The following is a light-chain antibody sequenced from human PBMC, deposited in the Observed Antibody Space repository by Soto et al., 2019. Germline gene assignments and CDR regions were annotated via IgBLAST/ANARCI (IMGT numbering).Light chain of an antibody. Sequence: QSALTQPASVSGSPGQSITISCTGTSSEVGSYNLVSWYQQHPGKAPELMIYGGSKRPSGVSNRFSGSKSGNTASLTISGLQAEDEADYYCCSYAGSVVFGGGTQLTVL. J-gene: IGLJ2*01. CDR2: GGS. CDR1: SSEVGSYNL. CDR3: CSYAGSVV. V-gene: IGLV2-23*01.